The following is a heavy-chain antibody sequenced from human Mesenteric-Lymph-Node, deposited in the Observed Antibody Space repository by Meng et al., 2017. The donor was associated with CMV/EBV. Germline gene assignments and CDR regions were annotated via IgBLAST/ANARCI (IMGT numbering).Heavy chain of an antibody. CDR2: IIPILGIA. D-gene: IGHD3-16*01. J-gene: IGHJ5*02. CDR1: GGTFSSYT. Sequence: ASGGTFSSYTISWVRQAPGQGLEWMGRIIPILGIANYAQKFQGRVTITADKSTSTAYMELSSLRSEDTAVYYCARGGFSLTNWFDPWGQGTLVTVSS. CDR3: ARGGFSLTNWFDP. V-gene: IGHV1-69*02.